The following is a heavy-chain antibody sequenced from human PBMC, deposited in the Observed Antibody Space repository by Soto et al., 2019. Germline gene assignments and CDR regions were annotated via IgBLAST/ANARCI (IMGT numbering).Heavy chain of an antibody. CDR1: GFTFSSYA. J-gene: IGHJ6*02. D-gene: IGHD3-3*01. Sequence: GGSLRLSCAASGFTFSSYAMHWVRQAPGKGLEWVAVISYDGSNKYYADSVKGRFTISRDNSKNTLYLQMNSLRAEDAAVYYCARDFVDFWSGELLLDYYYGMDVWGQGTTVTVSS. CDR3: ARDFVDFWSGELLLDYYYGMDV. CDR2: ISYDGSNK. V-gene: IGHV3-30-3*01.